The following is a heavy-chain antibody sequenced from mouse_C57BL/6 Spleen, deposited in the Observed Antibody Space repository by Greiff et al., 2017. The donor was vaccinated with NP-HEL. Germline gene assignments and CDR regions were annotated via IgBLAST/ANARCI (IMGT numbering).Heavy chain of an antibody. J-gene: IGHJ3*01. V-gene: IGHV1-26*01. D-gene: IGHD2-12*01. CDR2: INPNNGGT. CDR3: ARDLYDGFAY. Sequence: EVQLQQSGPELVKPGASVKISCKASGYTFTDYYMNWVKQSHGKSLEWIGDINPNNGGTSYNQKFKGKATLTVDKSSSTAYMELRSLTSEDSAVYYCARDLYDGFAYWGQGTLVTVSA. CDR1: GYTFTDYY.